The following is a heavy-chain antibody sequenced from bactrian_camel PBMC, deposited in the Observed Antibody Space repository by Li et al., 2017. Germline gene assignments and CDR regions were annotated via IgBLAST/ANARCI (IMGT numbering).Heavy chain of an antibody. V-gene: IGHV3S1*01. CDR2: ISTGGSMT. CDR1: GDSLKGFC. D-gene: IGHD3*01. Sequence: HVQLVESGGGSVQAGGSLRLSCTVHGDSLKGFCMGWFRQGTEKPRVGVATISTGGSMTFYAESAKGRFTISRDNAKNTLYLQMNSLKPEDSAMYYCSAGSYESCNYGSWPYTNWGQGTQVTVS. J-gene: IGHJ4*01. CDR3: SAGSYESCNYGSWPYTN.